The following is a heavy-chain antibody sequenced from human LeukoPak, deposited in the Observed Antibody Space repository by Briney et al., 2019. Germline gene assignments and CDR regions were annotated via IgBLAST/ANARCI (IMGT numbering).Heavy chain of an antibody. Sequence: ASVKVSCKASGYTFTSYYMHWVRQAPGQGLEWMGIINPSGGSTSYAQKFQGRVTMTRDMSTSTVYMELSSLRSEDTAVYYCARESPYDYNNHYYFDYWGQGTLVTVSS. CDR2: INPSGGST. CDR3: ARESPYDYNNHYYFDY. D-gene: IGHD4-11*01. J-gene: IGHJ4*02. CDR1: GYTFTSYY. V-gene: IGHV1-46*01.